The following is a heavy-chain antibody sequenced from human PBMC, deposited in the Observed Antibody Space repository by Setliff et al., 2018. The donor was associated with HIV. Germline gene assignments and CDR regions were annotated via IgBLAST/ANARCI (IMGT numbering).Heavy chain of an antibody. CDR2: IYNSVTT. V-gene: IGHV4-61*08. CDR1: GGSVSSSDYY. J-gene: IGHJ5*02. CDR3: ARGGTSANWFGP. D-gene: IGHD2-2*01. Sequence: SETLSLTCTVSGGSVSSSDYYWSWIRQPPGKGLQWIGFIYNSVTTNYNPSLKSRVTISLDTSKNQFSLKLTSVTAADTAVYYCARGGTSANWFGPWGQGTLVTVSS.